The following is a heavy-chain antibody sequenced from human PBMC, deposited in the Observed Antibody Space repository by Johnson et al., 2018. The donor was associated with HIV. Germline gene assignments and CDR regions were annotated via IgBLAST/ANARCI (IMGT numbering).Heavy chain of an antibody. CDR1: GFSFDDYG. V-gene: IGHV3-20*04. CDR3: ARGRYAFDI. Sequence: VQLVESGGGVIRPGGSLTLSCAASGFSFDDYGMTGVRQIAVKGVEWVSGINWNGGSAGYPDSVRGRFTISRDNAKKSLYLQMNSLRAEDTAVYYCARGRYAFDIWGQGTMVTVSS. J-gene: IGHJ3*02. CDR2: INWNGGSA.